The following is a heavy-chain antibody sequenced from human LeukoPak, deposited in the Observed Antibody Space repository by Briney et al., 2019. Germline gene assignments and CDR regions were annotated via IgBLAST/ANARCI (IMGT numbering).Heavy chain of an antibody. J-gene: IGHJ4*02. D-gene: IGHD6-13*01. CDR3: ARGDGNSWEPYDY. CDR2: ISYDGSNK. Sequence: GRSLRLSCAASGFTFSSYGMHWVRQAPGKGLEWVAVISYDGSNKYYADSVKGRFTISRDNSKNTLYLQMNSLRAADTAVYYCARGDGNSWEPYDYWGQGTLVTVSS. V-gene: IGHV3-30*03. CDR1: GFTFSSYG.